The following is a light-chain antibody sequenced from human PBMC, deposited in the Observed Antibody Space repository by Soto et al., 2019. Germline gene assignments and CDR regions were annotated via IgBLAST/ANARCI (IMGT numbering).Light chain of an antibody. CDR2: YDD. V-gene: IGLV1-36*01. CDR3: AAWDDSLNAVV. CDR1: SSNIGNNA. Sequence: QAVVTQPPSVSDAPRQRVTISCSGSSSNIGNNAVNWYQQLPGKAPKLLIYYDDLLPSGVSDRFSGSKSGTSASLAISGLQSEDEADYYCAAWDDSLNAVVFGGGTQLTVL. J-gene: IGLJ2*01.